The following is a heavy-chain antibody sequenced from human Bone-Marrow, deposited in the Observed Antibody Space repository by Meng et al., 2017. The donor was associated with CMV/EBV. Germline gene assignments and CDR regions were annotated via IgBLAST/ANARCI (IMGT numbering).Heavy chain of an antibody. V-gene: IGHV4-39*07. D-gene: IGHD4-23*01. J-gene: IGHJ4*02. CDR3: ARDNSPRFDY. CDR1: GGSISSSSYY. CDR2: IYYSGST. Sequence: QLQLQESGPGLVKPSETLSLTCTVSGGSISSSSYYWDWIRQPPGKGLEWIGSIYYSGSTYYNPSLKSRVTISVDTSKNQFSLKLSSVTAADTAVYYCARDNSPRFDYWGQGTLVTVSS.